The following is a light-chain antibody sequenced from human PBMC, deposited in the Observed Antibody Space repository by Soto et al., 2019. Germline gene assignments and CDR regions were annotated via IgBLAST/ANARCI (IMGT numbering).Light chain of an antibody. V-gene: IGKV3-20*01. CDR3: QQYGMSPWT. Sequence: DIVLTQSPGTLSLSPGERATLSCRASQSISSSYLAWYQQRPGQAPRLLIYGASSRATGIPDRFSGTGSGTEFTLTISRLEPEDFAVYYCQQYGMSPWTFGQGTKVEI. J-gene: IGKJ1*01. CDR2: GAS. CDR1: QSISSSY.